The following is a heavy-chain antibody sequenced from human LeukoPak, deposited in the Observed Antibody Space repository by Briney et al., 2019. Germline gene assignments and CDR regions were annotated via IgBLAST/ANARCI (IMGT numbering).Heavy chain of an antibody. Sequence: GASVKVSCKASGYTFTSYAMHWVRQAPRQRLEWMGWINAGNGNTKYSQKFQGRVTITRDTSASTAYMELSSLRSEDTAVYYCAPLGIAVAGGGYWGQGTLVTVSS. J-gene: IGHJ4*02. D-gene: IGHD6-19*01. CDR1: GYTFTSYA. CDR2: INAGNGNT. V-gene: IGHV1-3*01. CDR3: APLGIAVAGGGY.